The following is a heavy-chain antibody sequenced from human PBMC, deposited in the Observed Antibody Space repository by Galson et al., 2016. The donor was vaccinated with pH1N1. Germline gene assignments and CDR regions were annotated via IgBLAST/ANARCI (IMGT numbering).Heavy chain of an antibody. CDR1: GFTFSSFG. D-gene: IGHD2-15*01. V-gene: IGHV3-30*18. J-gene: IGHJ5*02. CDR2: ISYDGRNE. CDR3: AKATEFCRGGSCYANWFDP. Sequence: SLRLSCAASGFTFSSFGMHWVRQAPGKGLKWVAVISYDGRNEYYADSVKGRFALSRDNSTNTMYMQMNSLRPEDTAMYYCAKATEFCRGGSCYANWFDPWGQGTLVTVSS.